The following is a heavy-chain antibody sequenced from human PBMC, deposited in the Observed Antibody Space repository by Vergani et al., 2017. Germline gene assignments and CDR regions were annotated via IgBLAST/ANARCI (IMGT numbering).Heavy chain of an antibody. J-gene: IGHJ4*02. V-gene: IGHV4-39*01. CDR3: ASKRGACRAAYCHSYDF. Sequence: QVQLQESGPGLVKPSETLSLTCTVSGDSVISTDYHRGWIRQPPGKGLEWIGSMDYSGSTSYNPSLECRISISFETPKNQFSLRLTSVTAADTAVYYCASKRGACRAAYCHSYDFWGPGTLVGVSS. D-gene: IGHD2-15*01. CDR2: MDYSGST. CDR1: GDSVISTDYH.